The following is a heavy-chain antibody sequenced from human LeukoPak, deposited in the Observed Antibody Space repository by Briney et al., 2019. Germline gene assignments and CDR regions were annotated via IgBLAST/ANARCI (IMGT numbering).Heavy chain of an antibody. Sequence: GASVKVSCKASGYTFTSYGISCVRQAPGQGLEWMGVINPSGDSTSYAQKFQGRVTMTRDTSTSTVYMELSSLRSEDTAIYYCAKLAASETGEGSWGQGTLVTVSS. V-gene: IGHV1-46*01. CDR1: GYTFTSYG. CDR2: INPSGDST. D-gene: IGHD6-13*01. J-gene: IGHJ5*02. CDR3: AKLAASETGEGS.